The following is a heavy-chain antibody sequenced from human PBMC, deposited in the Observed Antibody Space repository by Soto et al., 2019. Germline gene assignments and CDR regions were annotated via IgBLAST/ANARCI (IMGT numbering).Heavy chain of an antibody. D-gene: IGHD3-10*01. CDR2: IYYSGST. CDR1: GGSISSYY. J-gene: IGHJ4*02. CDR3: ARVWGYYFDY. Sequence: SETLSLTFTVSGGSISSYYWSWIRQPPGKGLEWIGYIYYSGSTNYNPSLKSRVTISVDTSKNQFSLKLSSVTAADTAVYYCARVWGYYFDYWGQGTLVTVS. V-gene: IGHV4-59*01.